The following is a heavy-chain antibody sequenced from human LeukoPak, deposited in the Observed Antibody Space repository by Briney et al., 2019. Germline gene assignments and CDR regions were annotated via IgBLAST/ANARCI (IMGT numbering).Heavy chain of an antibody. CDR1: GFTFSSYW. D-gene: IGHD4-17*01. CDR3: ARGRYGDYVGEDGFDM. V-gene: IGHV3-7*01. J-gene: IGHJ3*02. Sequence: GSLRLSCAASGFTFSSYWMSWARQAPGKGLEWVANIKQDGSEKYYVDSVKGRFTISRDNAKNSLYLQMNSLRAEDTAVYYCARGRYGDYVGEDGFDMWGQGTMVTVSS. CDR2: IKQDGSEK.